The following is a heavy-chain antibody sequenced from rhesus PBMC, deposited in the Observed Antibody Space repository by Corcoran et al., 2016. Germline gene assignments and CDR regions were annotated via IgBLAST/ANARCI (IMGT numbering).Heavy chain of an antibody. CDR3: ARKGFDY. J-gene: IGHJ4*01. V-gene: IGHV1S2*01. Sequence: QVQLVQSGAEVKKPGSSVKVSCKASGYTFTDYYMHWGRQAPRQGLEWMGWSNPYNGNTKYAQTFQGRVTMTRDTSTSTAYMELSSLRSEDTAVYYCARKGFDYWGQGVLVTVSS. CDR2: SNPYNGNT. CDR1: GYTFTDYY.